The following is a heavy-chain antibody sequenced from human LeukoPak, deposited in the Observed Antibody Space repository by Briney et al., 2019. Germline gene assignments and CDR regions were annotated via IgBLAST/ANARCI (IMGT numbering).Heavy chain of an antibody. Sequence: PGGSLRLSCAASGFTFYDYVMHWVRQAPGKGLGWGSGISWNSGSIGYADSVKGRFTITRDNAKTSVSLQMHSLRAEDTALYSCATELFMVRGHYFDYWGQGTLVTVSS. J-gene: IGHJ4*02. V-gene: IGHV3-9*01. CDR1: GFTFYDYV. CDR3: ATELFMVRGHYFDY. D-gene: IGHD3-10*01. CDR2: ISWNSGSI.